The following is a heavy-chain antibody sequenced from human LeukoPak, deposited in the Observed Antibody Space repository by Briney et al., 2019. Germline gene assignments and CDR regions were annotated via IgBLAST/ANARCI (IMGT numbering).Heavy chain of an antibody. J-gene: IGHJ5*02. CDR3: ARGGTVKANWFDP. D-gene: IGHD1-1*01. CDR2: IYYTGST. Sequence: PSETLSLTCTVSGGSISGYYWSWIRQPPGKGLEWIAFIYYTGSTNYNPSLKSRVTISVDTSKNQFPLKLTSVTAADTAVYYCARGGTVKANWFDPWGQGTLVTVSS. CDR1: GGSISGYY. V-gene: IGHV4-59*01.